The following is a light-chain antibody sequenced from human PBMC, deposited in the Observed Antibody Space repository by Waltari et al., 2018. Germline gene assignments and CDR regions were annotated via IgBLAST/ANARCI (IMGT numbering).Light chain of an antibody. J-gene: IGLJ3*02. CDR1: SSNIGAGHD. CDR2: NDN. V-gene: IGLV1-40*01. CDR3: QSYDSSLSVGV. Sequence: QSVLTQPPSVSGAPGQRVTISCAGCSSNIGAGHDVHWYQQFPGAAPKLLIYNDNNRPSGVPDRFSGSKSGTSASLAITGLQPEDEADYYCQSYDSSLSVGVFGGGTKLTVL.